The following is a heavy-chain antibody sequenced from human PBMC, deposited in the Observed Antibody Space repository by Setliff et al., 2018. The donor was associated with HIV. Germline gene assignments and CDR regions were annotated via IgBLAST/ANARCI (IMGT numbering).Heavy chain of an antibody. CDR2: VDPEDGET. Sequence: GASVKVSCKASGYTFTDYYMHWVQQAPGKGLEWMGRVDPEDGETIYAEKFQGRVTITADTSTDTAYMELSSLRSEDTAVYYCATVGSGYYYYMDVWGKGTTVTVS. D-gene: IGHD2-15*01. CDR3: ATVGSGYYYYMDV. V-gene: IGHV1-69-2*01. CDR1: GYTFTDYY. J-gene: IGHJ6*03.